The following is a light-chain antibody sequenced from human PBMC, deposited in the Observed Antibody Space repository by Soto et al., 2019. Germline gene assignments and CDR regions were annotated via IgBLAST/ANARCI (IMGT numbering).Light chain of an antibody. CDR1: QTVSNNY. V-gene: IGKV3-20*01. Sequence: SCRASQTVSNNYLAWYQQKPGQAPRLLIYGTSNRATGIPDRFSGSGSGTDFTLTISRLEPEDFVIYYCQQYGSSPWTFGQGTKVDIK. J-gene: IGKJ1*01. CDR3: QQYGSSPWT. CDR2: GTS.